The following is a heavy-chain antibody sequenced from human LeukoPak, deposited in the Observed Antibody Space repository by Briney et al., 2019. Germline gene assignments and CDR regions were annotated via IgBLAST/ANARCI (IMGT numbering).Heavy chain of an antibody. V-gene: IGHV3-30*02. Sequence: GGSLRHSCAASGFTFSSYGMHWVRQAPGKGLEWVAFIRYDGSNKYYADSVKGRFTISRDNSKNTLYLQMNSLRAEDTAVYYCAKSRYSSSWYLVDYWGQGTLVTVSS. CDR2: IRYDGSNK. D-gene: IGHD6-13*01. J-gene: IGHJ4*02. CDR3: AKSRYSSSWYLVDY. CDR1: GFTFSSYG.